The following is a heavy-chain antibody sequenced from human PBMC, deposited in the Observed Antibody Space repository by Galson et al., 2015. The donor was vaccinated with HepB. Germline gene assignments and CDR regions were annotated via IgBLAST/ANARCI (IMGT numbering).Heavy chain of an antibody. J-gene: IGHJ4*02. V-gene: IGHV3-73*01. Sequence: SLRLSCAASGFTFSGSAMHWVRQASGKGLEWVGRIRSKANSYATAYAASVKGRFTISRDDSKNTAYLQMNSLKTEDTAVYYCTRPYYGSGSYYNVEEIWGQGTLVTVSS. CDR1: GFTFSGSA. D-gene: IGHD3-10*01. CDR2: IRSKANSYAT. CDR3: TRPYYGSGSYYNVEEI.